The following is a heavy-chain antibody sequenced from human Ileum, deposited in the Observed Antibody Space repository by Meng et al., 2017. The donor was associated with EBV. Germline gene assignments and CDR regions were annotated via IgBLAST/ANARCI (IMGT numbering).Heavy chain of an antibody. J-gene: IGHJ4*02. D-gene: IGHD3-16*01. V-gene: IGHV4-4*02. CDR2: IYHSGRH. CDR3: ARDFGHHQLWY. Sequence: EAFGGPVQPSGSLSLPRPESGRVNMSRTGWSGVPRPAGRELEWIGEIYHSGRHNYNPHLNRQVTISVDNAENQCALKLSSGTAAYTAVYYCARDFGHHQLWYWGQGTLVTVSS. CDR1: GRVNMSRTG.